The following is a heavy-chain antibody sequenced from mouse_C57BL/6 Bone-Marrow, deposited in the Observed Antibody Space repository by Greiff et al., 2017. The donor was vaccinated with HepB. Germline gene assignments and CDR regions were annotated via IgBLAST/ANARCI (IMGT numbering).Heavy chain of an antibody. J-gene: IGHJ3*01. CDR1: GYTFTSYG. Sequence: VQLQQSGAELARPGASVKLSCKASGYTFTSYGISWVKQRTGQGLEWIGEIYPRSGNTYYNEKFKGKATLTADKSSSTAYMELRSLTSEDSAVYFCAREYYGSSPFAYWGQGTLVTVSA. D-gene: IGHD1-1*01. CDR3: AREYYGSSPFAY. V-gene: IGHV1-81*01. CDR2: IYPRSGNT.